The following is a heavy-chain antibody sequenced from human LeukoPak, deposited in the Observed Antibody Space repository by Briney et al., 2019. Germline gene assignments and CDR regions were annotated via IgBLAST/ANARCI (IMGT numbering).Heavy chain of an antibody. D-gene: IGHD7-27*01. V-gene: IGHV4-31*03. J-gene: IGHJ4*02. Sequence: SETLSLTCTVSGGSISSGGYSWSWIRQHPGKGLEWIGYIYYSGSTYYNPSLKSRVTISVDTSKNQFSLKLSSVTAADTAVYYCAREPDWGFLDYWGQGTLVTVSS. CDR1: GGSISSGGYS. CDR2: IYYSGST. CDR3: AREPDWGFLDY.